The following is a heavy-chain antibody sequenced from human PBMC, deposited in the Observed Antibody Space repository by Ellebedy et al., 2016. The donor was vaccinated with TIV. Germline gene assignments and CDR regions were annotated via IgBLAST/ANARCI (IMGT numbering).Heavy chain of an antibody. CDR3: AKESDRSTSSAPSQD. CDR1: GFPFNNFN. CDR2: MSGSGGST. V-gene: IGHV3-23*01. J-gene: IGHJ1*01. Sequence: GESLKISCAAAGFPFNNFNMSWVRQAPGKGLEWVSGMSGSGGSTYYADSVKGRFTISRDNSNNTLYLQMNSLRAEDTAVYYCAKESDRSTSSAPSQDWGQGTLVTVSS. D-gene: IGHD6-13*01.